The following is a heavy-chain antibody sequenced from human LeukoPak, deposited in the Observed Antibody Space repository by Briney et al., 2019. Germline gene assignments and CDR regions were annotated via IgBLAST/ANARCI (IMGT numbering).Heavy chain of an antibody. D-gene: IGHD6-6*01. J-gene: IGHJ6*02. CDR2: IKQDGSEK. Sequence: GGSLRLSCAASGFTFSSYWMSWVRQAPGKGLEWVANIKQDGSEKYYVDSVKGRFTISRDNAKNSLNLQMNSLRAEDTAVYYCARDVAARPYYYYGMDVWGQGTTVTVSS. CDR1: GFTFSSYW. V-gene: IGHV3-7*01. CDR3: ARDVAARPYYYYGMDV.